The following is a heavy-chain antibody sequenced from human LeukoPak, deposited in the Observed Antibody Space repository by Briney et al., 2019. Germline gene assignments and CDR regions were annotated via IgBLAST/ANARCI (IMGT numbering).Heavy chain of an antibody. V-gene: IGHV3-30*04. CDR2: VSYDGSNK. CDR3: AKEAGLFGESTTGFDY. CDR1: GFTFSYYP. D-gene: IGHD3-10*02. Sequence: PGGSLRLSCAASGFTFSYYPMHWVRQAPGKGLEWVAVVSYDGSNKYHADSVKGRFTISRDNSKNTLYLQMNSLRAEDTAVYYCAKEAGLFGESTTGFDYWGQGTLVTVSS. J-gene: IGHJ4*02.